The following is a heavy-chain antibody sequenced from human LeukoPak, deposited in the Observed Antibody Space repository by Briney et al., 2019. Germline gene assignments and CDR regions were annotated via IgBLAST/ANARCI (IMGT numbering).Heavy chain of an antibody. CDR1: GGSISSSPYY. D-gene: IGHD3-9*01. CDR3: ARPLTGYSYFDY. V-gene: IGHV4-39*01. J-gene: IGHJ4*02. CDR2: VYYSGST. Sequence: SETLSLTCTVSGGSISSSPYYWGWIRQPPEKGLEWIGSVYYSGSTSYNPPLKSRVTLSVDTSKNQFSLKLNSVTAADTAVYYCARPLTGYSYFDYWGQGTLVTVSS.